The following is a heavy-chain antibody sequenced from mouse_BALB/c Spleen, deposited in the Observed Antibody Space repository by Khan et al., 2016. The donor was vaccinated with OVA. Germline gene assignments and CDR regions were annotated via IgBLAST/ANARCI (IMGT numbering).Heavy chain of an antibody. CDR2: ISNLAYSV. V-gene: IGHV5-15*02. J-gene: IGHJ4*01. CDR1: GFTFSDYG. Sequence: EVELVESGGGLVQPGGSRKLSCAASGFTFSDYGMAWVRQTPGKGPEWVAFISNLAYSVNYDDTVTGRFTISRENSKNTLYLEMSTLRSEATAWYYCARSWAMDYWGQGTSVTVSA. CDR3: ARSWAMDY.